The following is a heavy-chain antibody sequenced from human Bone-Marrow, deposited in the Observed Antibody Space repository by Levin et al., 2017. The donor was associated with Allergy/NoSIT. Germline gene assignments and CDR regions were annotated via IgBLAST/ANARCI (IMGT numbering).Heavy chain of an antibody. V-gene: IGHV1-3*01. CDR3: ARERVVVATTTVRWFDP. CDR1: GYIFTNYG. Sequence: ASVKVSCKASGYIFTNYGIHWVRQAPGQRLEWMGWINAGNGNTEYSQKFQGRVTITWDTSASTAYMELSSLRSEDTAVYFCARERVVVATTTVRWFDPWGQGTLVTVSS. J-gene: IGHJ5*02. D-gene: IGHD2-15*01. CDR2: INAGNGNT.